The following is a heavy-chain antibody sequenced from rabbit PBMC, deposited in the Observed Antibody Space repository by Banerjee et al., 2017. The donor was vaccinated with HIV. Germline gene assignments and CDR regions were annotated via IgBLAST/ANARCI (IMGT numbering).Heavy chain of an antibody. Sequence: QEQLVESGGGLVQPEGSLTLTCKASGFDFSSNAMCWVRQAPGKGPEWIACIYIGGVITHYASWGKGRFTITRSTSLNTVTMQMTSLTAADTATYFCARGAGYDGYGYALWGPGTLVTVS. D-gene: IGHD6-1*01. CDR1: GFDFSSNA. J-gene: IGHJ4*01. V-gene: IGHV1S47*01. CDR2: IYIGGVIT. CDR3: ARGAGYDGYGYAL.